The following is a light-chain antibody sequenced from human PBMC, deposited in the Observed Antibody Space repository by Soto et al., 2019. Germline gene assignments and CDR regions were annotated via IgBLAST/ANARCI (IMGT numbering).Light chain of an antibody. V-gene: IGKV1-27*01. Sequence: DVQMTQSPSSLSASVGDRVTITCRASQGIAPYLAWFQQKPGKVPRLLIYATSTLQSGVPSRFSGSGSGTDFTRTISSLQPEDVATYYWQKYNSAPLTFGGGTKVEIK. CDR1: QGIAPY. CDR2: ATS. J-gene: IGKJ4*01. CDR3: QKYNSAPLT.